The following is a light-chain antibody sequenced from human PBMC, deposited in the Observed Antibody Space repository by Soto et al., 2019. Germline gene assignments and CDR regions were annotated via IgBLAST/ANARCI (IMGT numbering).Light chain of an antibody. CDR3: QHYITSLTT. CDR1: QSVFSS. CDR2: GAA. V-gene: IGKV3-15*01. Sequence: EIVMTQSPATLSVSPGERVTLSCRASQSVFSSLAWYQQKPGQAPRLLIYGAATRATGIPARFSGSGSGTDFTLTISSLQSEDFAVYYCQHYITSLTTFGQGTKVEVK. J-gene: IGKJ1*01.